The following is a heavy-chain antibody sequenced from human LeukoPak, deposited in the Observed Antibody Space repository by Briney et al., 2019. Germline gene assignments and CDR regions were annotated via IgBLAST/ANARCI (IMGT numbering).Heavy chain of an antibody. J-gene: IGHJ5*02. CDR1: GGSFSGYY. V-gene: IGHV4-34*01. D-gene: IGHD3-9*01. CDR3: ARKRLRYFDWSNWFDP. Sequence: SETPSLTCAVYGGSFSGYYWSWIRQPPGKGLEWIGEINHSGSTNYNPSLKSRVTISVDTSKNQFSLKLSSVTAADTAVYYCARKRLRYFDWSNWFDPWGQGTLVTVSS. CDR2: INHSGST.